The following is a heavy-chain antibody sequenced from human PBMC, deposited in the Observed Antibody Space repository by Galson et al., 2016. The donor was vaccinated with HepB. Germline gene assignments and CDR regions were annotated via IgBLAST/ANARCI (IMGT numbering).Heavy chain of an antibody. CDR3: ARMRLGYCRGGSCYPYYYYGMEV. J-gene: IGHJ6*04. V-gene: IGHV4-31*03. CDR1: GGSISSGGYY. D-gene: IGHD2-15*01. CDR2: TYYSGTT. Sequence: TLSLTCTVSGGSISSGGYYWSWIRQHPGKGLEWIGHTYYSGTTYYNPSLKSRVTISLDTSKNQFSLNLTSVTAADTAVFYCARMRLGYCRGGSCYPYYYYGMEVWGTGTTVTVSS.